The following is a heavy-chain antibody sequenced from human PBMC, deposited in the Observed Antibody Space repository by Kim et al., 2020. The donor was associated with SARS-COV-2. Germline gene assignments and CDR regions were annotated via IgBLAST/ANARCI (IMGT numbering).Heavy chain of an antibody. Sequence: ASVKVSCKASGYMFTGYYLHWVRQAPGLGLEWVGRMNPNTGGTNYAEKFQGRVTMSRDASVTTAYMELGSLRSDDTAVYYCGRVVRDYDVLTSYSFPYFDFWVHGALVTVSS. CDR1: GYMFTGYY. D-gene: IGHD3-9*01. CDR3: GRVVRDYDVLTSYSFPYFDF. V-gene: IGHV1-2*06. J-gene: IGHJ4*01. CDR2: MNPNTGGT.